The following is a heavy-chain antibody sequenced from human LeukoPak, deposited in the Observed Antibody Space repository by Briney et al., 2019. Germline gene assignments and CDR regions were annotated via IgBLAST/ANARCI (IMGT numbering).Heavy chain of an antibody. Sequence: GGSLRLSCVASGFTFSSYVMSWVCQAPGRGLEWVSVISGSGGNTYYADSVKGRFTISRDNSQNTLYLQMNSLRADDTAVYYCAKGQSGYDSFDYWGQGTLVTVSS. CDR1: GFTFSSYV. V-gene: IGHV3-23*01. CDR3: AKGQSGYDSFDY. J-gene: IGHJ4*02. D-gene: IGHD5-12*01. CDR2: ISGSGGNT.